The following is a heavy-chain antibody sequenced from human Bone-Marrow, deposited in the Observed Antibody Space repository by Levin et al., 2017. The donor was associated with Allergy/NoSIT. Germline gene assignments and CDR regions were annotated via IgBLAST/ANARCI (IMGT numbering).Heavy chain of an antibody. CDR3: ARGGPYGSGSYDRWDY. J-gene: IGHJ4*02. Sequence: MASETLSLTCTVSGGSISSYYWSWIRQPPGKGLEWIGYIYYSGSTNYNPSLKSRVTISVDTSKNQFSLKLSSVTAADTAVYYCARGGPYGSGSYDRWDYWGQGTLVTVSS. CDR1: GGSISSYY. CDR2: IYYSGST. D-gene: IGHD3-10*01. V-gene: IGHV4-59*01.